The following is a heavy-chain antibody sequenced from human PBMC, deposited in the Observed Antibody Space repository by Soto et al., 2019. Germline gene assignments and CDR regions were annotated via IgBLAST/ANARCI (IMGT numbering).Heavy chain of an antibody. Sequence: QAQLVQSGAEVKKPGASVKVSCKASGYTFYSHSISWVRQAPGQGLEWMGRISSDNGNTRYVQKFRGRVTMTTDTSTSTVYMELRKLRSDDTAVSYVARCIQQDSEDGMDVWGQGTTVTVSS. V-gene: IGHV1-18*01. CDR2: ISSDNGNT. CDR3: ARCIQQDSEDGMDV. D-gene: IGHD1-1*01. CDR1: GYTFYSHS. J-gene: IGHJ6*02.